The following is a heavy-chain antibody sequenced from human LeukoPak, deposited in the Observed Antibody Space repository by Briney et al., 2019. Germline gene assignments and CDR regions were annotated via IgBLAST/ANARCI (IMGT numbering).Heavy chain of an antibody. CDR2: IYYSGST. CDR3: AREAGSSSSDWFDP. J-gene: IGHJ5*02. V-gene: IGHV4-31*03. Sequence: SHTLSLTCTVSGGSISSGGYYWSWIRQHPGKGLEWIGYIYYSGSTYYNPSLKSRVTISVDTSKNQFSLKLSSVTAADTAVYYCAREAGSSSSDWFDPWGQGTLVTVSS. CDR1: GGSISSGGYY. D-gene: IGHD6-6*01.